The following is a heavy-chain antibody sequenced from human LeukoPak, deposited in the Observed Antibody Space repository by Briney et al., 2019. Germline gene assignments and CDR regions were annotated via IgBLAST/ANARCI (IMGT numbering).Heavy chain of an antibody. CDR1: GFTFSNYW. CDR3: AKLLSGYSGYSYYYYMDV. J-gene: IGHJ6*03. Sequence: GGSLRLSCAASGFTFSNYWMHWVRQAPGKGLVWVSRINSDGINTSYADSVKGRFTISRDNAKNTLYLQMNSLRAEDTAVYYCAKLLSGYSGYSYYYYMDVWGKGTTVTISS. V-gene: IGHV3-74*01. D-gene: IGHD5-12*01. CDR2: INSDGINT.